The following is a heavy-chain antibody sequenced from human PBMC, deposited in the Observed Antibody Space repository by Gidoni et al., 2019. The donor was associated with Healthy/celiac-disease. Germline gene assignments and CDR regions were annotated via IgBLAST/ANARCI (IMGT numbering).Heavy chain of an antibody. J-gene: IGHJ6*02. CDR3: SRFLGYCSSTTCPTNYYYGLDV. CDR2: IRSKAYGGTT. V-gene: IGHV3-49*05. D-gene: IGHD2-2*01. CDR1: GFTFGDYA. Sequence: EVQLVESGGGLVKPGRSLRLSCIASGFTFGDYATSWFRQAPGKGLEWVGFIRSKAYGGTTEYAASVKGRFTISRDDSKSIAYLQMNNLKTEDTAMYYCSRFLGYCSSTTCPTNYYYGLDVWGQGITVTVSS.